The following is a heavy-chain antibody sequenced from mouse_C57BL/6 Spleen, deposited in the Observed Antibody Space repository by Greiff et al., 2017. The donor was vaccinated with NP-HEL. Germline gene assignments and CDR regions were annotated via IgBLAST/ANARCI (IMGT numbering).Heavy chain of an antibody. J-gene: IGHJ1*03. Sequence: QVQLPPPGGELVKPGAFVKLSRQASGYTLPSHRMQGVKQRPGVGLGRIGRNETNSGGTKYNEKFKSKATLTVDKPSSTAYMQLSSLTSEDSAVYYCARDWDGYFDVWGTGTTVTVSS. CDR1: GYTLPSHR. V-gene: IGHV1-72*01. D-gene: IGHD4-1*01. CDR3: ARDWDGYFDV. CDR2: NETNSGGT.